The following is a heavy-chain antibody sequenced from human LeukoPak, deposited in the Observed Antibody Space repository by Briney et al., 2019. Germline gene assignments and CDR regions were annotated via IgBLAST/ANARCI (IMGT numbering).Heavy chain of an antibody. Sequence: GGSLRLSCAASGFSFSSYAMSWVRQAPGKGLEWVAAIGASGDSTYSADSVKGRFTISRDNSKSTLYLQMNSLRAEDTAIYYCAKDRGYSYGFDYWGQGTLVTVSS. CDR1: GFSFSSYA. CDR3: AKDRGYSYGFDY. CDR2: IGASGDST. D-gene: IGHD5-18*01. J-gene: IGHJ4*02. V-gene: IGHV3-23*01.